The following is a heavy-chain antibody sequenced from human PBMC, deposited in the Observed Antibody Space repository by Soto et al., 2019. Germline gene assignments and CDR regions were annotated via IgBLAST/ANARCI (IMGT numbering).Heavy chain of an antibody. J-gene: IGHJ4*02. D-gene: IGHD3-22*01. Sequence: EVQLVQSGAEVKKPGESLRISCKGSGYSFTSYWISWVRQMSGKGLEWMGRIDPSDSYTNYSPSFQGHVTISADKSISTAYLQWSSLKASDTAMYYCARHTYYYDSSGYYYPKYFDYWGQGTLVTVSS. CDR3: ARHTYYYDSSGYYYPKYFDY. V-gene: IGHV5-10-1*03. CDR1: GYSFTSYW. CDR2: IDPSDSYT.